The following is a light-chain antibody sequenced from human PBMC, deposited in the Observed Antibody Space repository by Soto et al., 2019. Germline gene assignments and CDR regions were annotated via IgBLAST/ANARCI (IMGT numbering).Light chain of an antibody. J-gene: IGLJ2*01. V-gene: IGLV1-44*01. CDR2: SDN. CDR1: SSNSGTKT. CDR3: AAWDVSLVV. Sequence: QSVLTQPPSASGTPGQRFTIFCSGSSSNSGTKTVIWYQQLPGAAPKLLIYSDNQRPSGVPDRFSGSKSGTSASLAISGLQSEEEADYYCAAWDVSLVVFGGGTKLTVL.